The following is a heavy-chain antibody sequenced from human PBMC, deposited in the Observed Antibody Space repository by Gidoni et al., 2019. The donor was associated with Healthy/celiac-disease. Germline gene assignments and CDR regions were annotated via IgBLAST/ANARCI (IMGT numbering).Heavy chain of an antibody. V-gene: IGHV4-38-2*02. J-gene: IGHJ4*02. D-gene: IGHD3-10*01. CDR2: IYHSVST. CDR1: GYSISSGYY. Sequence: QVQLQESGPGLVKPSETLSLTCTVPGYSISSGYYWGWIRPPPGKGLEWIGSIYHSVSTYYNPSLKSRVTISVDTSKNQFSLKLSSVTAADTAVYYCARAVSYYYGSGALLYFDYWGQGTLVTVSS. CDR3: ARAVSYYYGSGALLYFDY.